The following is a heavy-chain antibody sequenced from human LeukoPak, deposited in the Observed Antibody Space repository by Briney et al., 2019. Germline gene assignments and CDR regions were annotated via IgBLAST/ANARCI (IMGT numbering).Heavy chain of an antibody. CDR1: GGSISNDNYY. CDR3: ARLIFSGSFRTDYFDY. D-gene: IGHD1-26*01. CDR2: IYYSGST. V-gene: IGHV4-39*07. Sequence: SETLSLTCTVSGGSISNDNYYWGWIRQPPGKGLEWIGSIYYSGSTYYNPSLKSRVTISVDTSKNQFSLKLRSVMAADTAVYYCARLIFSGSFRTDYFDYWGQGILVIVSS. J-gene: IGHJ4*02.